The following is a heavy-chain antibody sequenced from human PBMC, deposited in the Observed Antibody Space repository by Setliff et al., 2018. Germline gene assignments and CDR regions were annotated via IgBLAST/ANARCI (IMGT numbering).Heavy chain of an antibody. CDR1: GGSISPYF. CDR3: ARGSGRGYSYGLFDY. D-gene: IGHD5-18*01. V-gene: IGHV4-59*01. CDR2: IFYSGYT. Sequence: SETLSLTCTVSGGSISPYFWSWIRQPPGKGLEWIGFIFYSGYTHYNPSLKSRVTMSVDVSRDQFSLELSSVTAADTAVYFCARGSGRGYSYGLFDYWGQGSLVTVSS. J-gene: IGHJ4*02.